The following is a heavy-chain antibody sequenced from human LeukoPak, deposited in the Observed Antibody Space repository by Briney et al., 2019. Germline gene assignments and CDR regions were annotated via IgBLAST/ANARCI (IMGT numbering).Heavy chain of an antibody. D-gene: IGHD5-18*01. CDR2: MNPDSGNT. Sequence: ASVKVSCKASGYTFTSYDINWVRQATGQGLEWMGWMNPDSGNTGYAQKFQGRVTMTRNTPLSTAYMELSSLRSEDTAVYYCARAYTAVILDYWGQGTLVTVSS. CDR1: GYTFTSYD. J-gene: IGHJ4*02. CDR3: ARAYTAVILDY. V-gene: IGHV1-8*01.